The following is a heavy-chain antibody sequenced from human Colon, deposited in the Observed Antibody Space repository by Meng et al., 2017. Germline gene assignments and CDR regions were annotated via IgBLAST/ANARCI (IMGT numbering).Heavy chain of an antibody. Sequence: HALLVESGGGVGKPGGSRCLSWATSAFTFSAYYICWIRQARGEGLEGIYYMGCVNSFKCYADSVKGRFTRVRDNAKTSLYLQLNSLRADDTAVYYCARDRRYSSGWKTSDYWGQGTLVTVSS. J-gene: IGHJ4*02. CDR2: MGCVNSFK. V-gene: IGHV3-11*01. CDR3: ARDRRYSSGWKTSDY. CDR1: AFTFSAYY. D-gene: IGHD6-19*01.